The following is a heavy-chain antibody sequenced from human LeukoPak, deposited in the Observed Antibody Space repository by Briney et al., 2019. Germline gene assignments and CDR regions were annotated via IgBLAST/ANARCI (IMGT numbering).Heavy chain of an antibody. CDR2: IYYSGST. Sequence: LRLSCAASGVAFSTYAIHWVRQAPGKGLEWVGYIYYSGSTYYNPSLKSRVTISVDTSKNQFYLKLSSVTAADTAVYYCATCRDGYSFYFDYWGQGTLVTVSS. V-gene: IGHV4-31*02. D-gene: IGHD5-24*01. CDR3: ATCRDGYSFYFDY. CDR1: GVAFSTYAIH. J-gene: IGHJ4*02.